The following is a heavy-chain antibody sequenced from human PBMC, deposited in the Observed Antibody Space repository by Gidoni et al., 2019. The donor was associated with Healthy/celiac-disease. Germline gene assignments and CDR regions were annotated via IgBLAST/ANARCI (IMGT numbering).Heavy chain of an antibody. V-gene: IGHV4-34*01. CDR1: GGSFSGYY. CDR3: ARRRPNSSGWYLGLRNPIHGMDV. J-gene: IGHJ6*02. D-gene: IGHD6-19*01. CDR2: INHSGST. Sequence: QVQLQQWGAGLLKPSETLSITCAVYGGSFSGYYWSWIPQPPGKGLEWIGEINHSGSTNYNPSLKSRVTISVDTSKNQFSLKLSSVTAADTAVYYCARRRPNSSGWYLGLRNPIHGMDVWGQGTTVTVSS.